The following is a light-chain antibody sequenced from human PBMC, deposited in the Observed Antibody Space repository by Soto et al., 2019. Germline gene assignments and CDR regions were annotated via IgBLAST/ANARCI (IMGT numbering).Light chain of an antibody. CDR1: QTVSKY. Sequence: VLTQTPATLSLSPVERATLSCRASQTVSKYLAWYQQKPGQAPRLLIYDASNRATGIPARFSASGSGTDYTLTISSLEPEDFAVYYCQQRSTWPFLTFGGGTTVEI. V-gene: IGKV3-11*01. CDR2: DAS. J-gene: IGKJ4*01. CDR3: QQRSTWPFLT.